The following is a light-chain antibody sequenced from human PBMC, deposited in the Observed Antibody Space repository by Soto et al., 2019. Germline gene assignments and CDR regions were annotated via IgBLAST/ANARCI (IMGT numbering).Light chain of an antibody. J-gene: IGKJ4*01. V-gene: IGKV1-5*01. CDR3: QQYNHYSGLT. Sequence: DIQMTQSPSTLSASIGDRVSMTCRPSQSITRWLAWYQQKPGKAPKLLIYDAYSLESGVPSRFSGSGSGAEFTLTISSLQPDDFATYYCQQYNHYSGLTFGGGTKVDIK. CDR1: QSITRW. CDR2: DAY.